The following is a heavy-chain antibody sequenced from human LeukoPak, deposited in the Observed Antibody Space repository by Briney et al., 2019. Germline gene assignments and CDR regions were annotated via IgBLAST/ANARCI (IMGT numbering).Heavy chain of an antibody. CDR1: GFTLSNYW. CDR2: INTDGSST. CDR3: ARGVTLSDY. J-gene: IGHJ4*02. V-gene: IGHV3-74*01. D-gene: IGHD3-16*02. Sequence: PGRSLRLSCAVSGFTLSNYWMHWVSQAPGKGLVWVSRINTDGSSTSYVDSVKGRFTISRDNARNTVYLQMSSLTAEDTAVYYSARGVTLSDYWGQGTLVTVSS.